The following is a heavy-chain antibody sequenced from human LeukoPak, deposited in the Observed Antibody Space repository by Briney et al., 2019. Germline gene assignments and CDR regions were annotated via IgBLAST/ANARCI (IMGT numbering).Heavy chain of an antibody. CDR2: INHGGST. CDR1: GGSFSGYY. J-gene: IGHJ4*02. CDR3: ARGGTMVRGVIPREY. D-gene: IGHD3-10*01. Sequence: PSETLSLTCAVYGGSFSGYYWNWIRQPPGKGLEWIGEINHGGSTNYNPSLKSRVTISVDTSKNQFSQKLSSVTAADTAVYYCARGGTMVRGVIPREYWGQGTLVTVSS. V-gene: IGHV4-34*01.